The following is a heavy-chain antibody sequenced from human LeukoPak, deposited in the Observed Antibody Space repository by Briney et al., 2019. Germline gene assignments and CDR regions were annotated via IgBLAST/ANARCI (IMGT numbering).Heavy chain of an antibody. CDR1: GFTFSSCG. J-gene: IGHJ4*02. V-gene: IGHV3-33*06. CDR3: AKGSHYDILTGYSPGDY. Sequence: PGGSLRLSCAASGFTFSSCGMHWVRQAPGKGLEWAAVIWYDGSNKYYADSVKGRFTISRDNSKNTLYLQMNSLRAEDTAVYYCAKGSHYDILTGYSPGDYWGQGTLVTVSS. CDR2: IWYDGSNK. D-gene: IGHD3-9*01.